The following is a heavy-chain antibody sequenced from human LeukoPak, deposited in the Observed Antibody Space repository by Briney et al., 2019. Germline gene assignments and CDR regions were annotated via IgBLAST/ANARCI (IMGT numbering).Heavy chain of an antibody. D-gene: IGHD6-19*01. CDR2: IYYSGST. CDR1: GGSISSSSYY. CDR3: AKKSSGWYGWFDP. J-gene: IGHJ5*02. Sequence: PSETLSLTCTVSGGSISSSSYYWAWIRQPPGKRLEWIGSIYYSGSTCYNPSLKSRVTISVDTSKNQFSLKLSSVTAADTAVYYCAKKSSGWYGWFDPWGQGTLVTVSS. V-gene: IGHV4-39*01.